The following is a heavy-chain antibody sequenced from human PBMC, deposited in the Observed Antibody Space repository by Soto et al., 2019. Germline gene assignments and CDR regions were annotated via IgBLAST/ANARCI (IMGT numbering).Heavy chain of an antibody. CDR1: GFTFSSYW. J-gene: IGHJ6*02. CDR2: IKQDGSEK. CDR3: ARDVDDPADTAMGNYYYYGMDV. Sequence: GGSLRLSCAASGFTFSSYWMSWVRQAPGKGLEWVANIKQDGSEKYYVDSVKGRFTISRDNAKNSLYLQMNSLRAEDTAVYYCARDVDDPADTAMGNYYYYGMDVWGQGTTVTVSS. V-gene: IGHV3-7*01. D-gene: IGHD5-18*01.